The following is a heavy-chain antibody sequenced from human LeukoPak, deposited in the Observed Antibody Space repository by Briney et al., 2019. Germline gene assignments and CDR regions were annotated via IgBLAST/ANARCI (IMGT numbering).Heavy chain of an antibody. CDR2: IYPGDSDT. J-gene: IGHJ3*02. CDR1: GYSFTSYW. D-gene: IGHD3-3*01. V-gene: IGHV5-51*01. CDR3: ARHSPVLEWLLAFDI. Sequence: GESLKISCKGSGYSFTSYWIGWVRQMPGKGLEWMGIIYPGDSDTRYSPSFQGQVTISADKSISTAYLQWSSLKASDTAMYYCARHSPVLEWLLAFDIWGQGTMVTVSS.